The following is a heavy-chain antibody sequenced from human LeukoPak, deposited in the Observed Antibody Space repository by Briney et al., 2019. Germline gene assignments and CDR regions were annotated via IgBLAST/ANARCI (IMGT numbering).Heavy chain of an antibody. CDR3: ARVPRELLAC. J-gene: IGHJ4*02. CDR2: IKSDGSST. CDR1: GFTFSSYW. D-gene: IGHD1-26*01. Sequence: GGSLRLSCAASGFTFSSYWMYWVRQVAGKGLVWVSRIKSDGSSTSYADSVNGRFTISRDNSKNTLYLQMNSLRAEDTAVYYCARVPRELLACWGQGTLVTVSS. V-gene: IGHV3-74*01.